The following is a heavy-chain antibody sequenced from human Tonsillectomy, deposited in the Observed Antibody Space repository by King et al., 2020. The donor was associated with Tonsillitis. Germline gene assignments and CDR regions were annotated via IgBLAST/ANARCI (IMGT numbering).Heavy chain of an antibody. Sequence: VQLVESGGGLVQPGGSLRLSCAASGFTFISYAMSWGRQAPGKGLEWGSAICGSGYMTYYADSVKGRFTIARDNSKNTLYLQMNSLRAEDTAVYYCAKDDGYYDSSGYFHFGYWGQGTLVTVSS. D-gene: IGHD3-22*01. CDR3: AKDDGYYDSSGYFHFGY. J-gene: IGHJ4*02. CDR1: GFTFISYA. V-gene: IGHV3-23*04. CDR2: ICGSGYMT.